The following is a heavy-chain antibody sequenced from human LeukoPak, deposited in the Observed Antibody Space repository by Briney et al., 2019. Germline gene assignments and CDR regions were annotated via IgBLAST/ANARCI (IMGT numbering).Heavy chain of an antibody. J-gene: IGHJ5*02. D-gene: IGHD4-23*01. CDR3: ARVKESDGNSYFDP. Sequence: PSQTLSLTCTVSGGSISSGGYYWSWIRQHPGKGLEWIGYIYYSGSTYYNPSLKSRVTISVDTSKNQFSLKLSSVTAAGTAVYYCARVKESDGNSYFDPWGQGTLVTVSS. V-gene: IGHV4-31*03. CDR1: GGSISSGGYY. CDR2: IYYSGST.